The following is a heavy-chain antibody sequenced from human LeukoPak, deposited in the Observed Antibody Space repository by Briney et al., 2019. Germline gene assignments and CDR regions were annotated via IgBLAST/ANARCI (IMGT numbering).Heavy chain of an antibody. D-gene: IGHD1-7*01. Sequence: GGSLRLSCAASGFTFSSYAMTWVRQAPGKGLEWVSAITGGGDTTYYADSVKGRFTISRDDSKKTLYLQMDSLRPDDTAVYYCARGVNYAFDYWGQGTPVTVSS. CDR1: GFTFSSYA. V-gene: IGHV3-23*01. CDR3: ARGVNYAFDY. CDR2: ITGGGDTT. J-gene: IGHJ4*02.